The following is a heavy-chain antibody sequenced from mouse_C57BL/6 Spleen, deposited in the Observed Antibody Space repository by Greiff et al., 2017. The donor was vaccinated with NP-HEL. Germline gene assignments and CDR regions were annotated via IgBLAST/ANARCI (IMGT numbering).Heavy chain of an antibody. CDR2: INPNNGGT. CDR1: GYTFTDYY. V-gene: IGHV1-26*01. J-gene: IGHJ2*01. D-gene: IGHD2-4*01. Sequence: EVQLQQSGPELVKPGASVKISCKASGYTFTDYYMNWVKQSHGKSLEWIGDINPNNGGTSYNQKFKGKATLTVDKSSSTAYMELRSLTSEDSAVYYCARWIYYDYDVGFVDYWGQGTALTVSS. CDR3: ARWIYYDYDVGFVDY.